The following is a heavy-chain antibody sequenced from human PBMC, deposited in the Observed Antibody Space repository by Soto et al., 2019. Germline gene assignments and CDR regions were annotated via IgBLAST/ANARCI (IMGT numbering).Heavy chain of an antibody. CDR1: GYTFTSYG. CDR2: ISAYNGNT. CDR3: ASTTYSSGWYSDAEYFQH. V-gene: IGHV1-18*01. Sequence: QVQLVQSGAEVKKPGASVKVSCKASGYTFTSYGISWVRQAPGQGLEWMGWISAYNGNTNYAQKLQGRVTMTTDTSTSTAYMELRSLRSDDTAVYYCASTTYSSGWYSDAEYFQHWGQGTLVTVSS. D-gene: IGHD6-19*01. J-gene: IGHJ1*01.